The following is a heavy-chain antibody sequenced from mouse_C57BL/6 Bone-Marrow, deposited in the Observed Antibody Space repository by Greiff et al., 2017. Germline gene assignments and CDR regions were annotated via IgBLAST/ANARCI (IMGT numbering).Heavy chain of an antibody. CDR2: IDPENGDT. V-gene: IGHV14-4*01. J-gene: IGHJ4*01. CDR1: GFNIKDDY. Sequence: VQLQQSGAELVRPGASVKLSCTASGFNIKDDYMHWVKQRPEQGLEWIGWIDPENGDTEYASKFQGKATITADTSSNTAYLQLSSLTAEDTAVYYCTTDGAMDYWGKGTSVTVSA. CDR3: TTDGAMDY.